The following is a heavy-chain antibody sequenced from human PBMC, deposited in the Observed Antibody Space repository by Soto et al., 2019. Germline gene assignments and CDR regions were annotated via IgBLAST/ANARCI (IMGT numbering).Heavy chain of an antibody. Sequence: QVHLQESDPGLVKPSETLSLTCAISGDSIGNFYWSWIRQPAGKGLESLGRLSASGRTNYSPSLQSRVTMSVDRSKNRFSLRLTSVSAADTAVYFCARGMGRYFDIWGRGTLVTVSS. D-gene: IGHD2-8*01. J-gene: IGHJ2*01. V-gene: IGHV4-4*07. CDR1: GDSIGNFY. CDR3: ARGMGRYFDI. CDR2: LSASGRT.